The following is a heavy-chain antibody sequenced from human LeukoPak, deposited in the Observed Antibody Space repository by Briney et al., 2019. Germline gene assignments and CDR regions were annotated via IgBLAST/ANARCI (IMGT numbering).Heavy chain of an antibody. V-gene: IGHV4-59*02. CDR1: GGSVTTYH. D-gene: IGHD3-16*01. CDR2: IHYSGGA. J-gene: IGHJ3*02. CDR3: ARAEGAASHI. Sequence: PSETLSLTCAVSGGSVTTYHWTWIRQPPGKGLEWIGHIHYSGGADYNPSLKSRVSMSLDTSKNHFSLRLTSVTAADTGVYFCARAEGAASHIWGQGT.